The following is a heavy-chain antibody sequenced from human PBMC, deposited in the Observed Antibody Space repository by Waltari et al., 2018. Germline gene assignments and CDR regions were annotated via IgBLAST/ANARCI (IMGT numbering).Heavy chain of an antibody. V-gene: IGHV4-4*07. CDR3: ARDVGAYCSSTSCESDY. CDR2: IYTSGST. Sequence: QVQLQESGPGLVKPSETLSLTCTVSGGSISSYYWSWIRQPAGKGLEWIGRIYTSGSTNYNPSPKSRVTMSVDTSKTQFSLKLSSVTAADTAVYYCARDVGAYCSSTSCESDYWGQGTLVTVSS. J-gene: IGHJ4*02. CDR1: GGSISSYY. D-gene: IGHD2-2*01.